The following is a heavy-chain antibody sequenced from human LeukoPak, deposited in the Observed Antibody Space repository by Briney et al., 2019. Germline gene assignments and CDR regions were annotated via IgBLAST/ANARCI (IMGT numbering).Heavy chain of an antibody. CDR2: INPSGGST. CDR1: GYTFTSYY. V-gene: IGHV1-46*01. J-gene: IGHJ4*02. CDR3: AKEMATMGYFDY. D-gene: IGHD5-24*01. Sequence: ASVKVSCKASGYTFTSYYMHWVRQAPGQGLEWMGIINPSGGSTSYAQKFQGRVTMTRDTSTSTVYMEVSSLRSEDTAVYYCAKEMATMGYFDYWGQGTLVTVSS.